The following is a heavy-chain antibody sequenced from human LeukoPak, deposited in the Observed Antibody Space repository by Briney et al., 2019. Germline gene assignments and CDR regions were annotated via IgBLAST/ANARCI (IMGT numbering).Heavy chain of an antibody. J-gene: IGHJ4*02. D-gene: IGHD3-9*01. Sequence: PSGTLSLTCAVSGGSISSSNWWSWVRQPPGKGLEWIGEIYHSGSTNYNPSLKSRVTISVGKSKNQFSLKLSSVTAADTAVYYCARGVFDILTGYYPLDYWGQGTLVTVSS. CDR3: ARGVFDILTGYYPLDY. V-gene: IGHV4-4*02. CDR1: GGSISSSNW. CDR2: IYHSGST.